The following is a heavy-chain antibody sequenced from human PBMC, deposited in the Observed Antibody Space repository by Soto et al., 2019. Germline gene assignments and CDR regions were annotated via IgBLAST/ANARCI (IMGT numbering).Heavy chain of an antibody. CDR1: GYTSTSYY. V-gene: IGHV1-46*01. Sequence: ASVKVSCKASGYTSTSYYIHWVRQAPGQGLEWMGIINPSGGSSSYTQKFQGRVTMTSDTSTSTVYMELSSLRSEDTAVYYCARDRLPAPPARIRMIVVVTSYGMDVWGQGTTVTVSS. D-gene: IGHD2-21*01. CDR3: ARDRLPAPPARIRMIVVVTSYGMDV. J-gene: IGHJ6*02. CDR2: INPSGGSS.